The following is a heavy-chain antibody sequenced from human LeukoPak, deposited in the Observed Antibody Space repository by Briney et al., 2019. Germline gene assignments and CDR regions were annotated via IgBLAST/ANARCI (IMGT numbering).Heavy chain of an antibody. D-gene: IGHD1-26*01. J-gene: IGHJ4*02. V-gene: IGHV1-69*13. Sequence: SVKVSCKAAGYTFTSHGFIWLRQAPGQGLEWMGGIIPIFGTANYAQKFQGRVTITADESTSTAYMELSSLRSEDTAVYYCAREGGGSYLTFFDYWSQGTLVTVSS. CDR2: IIPIFGTA. CDR1: GYTFTSHG. CDR3: AREGGGSYLTFFDY.